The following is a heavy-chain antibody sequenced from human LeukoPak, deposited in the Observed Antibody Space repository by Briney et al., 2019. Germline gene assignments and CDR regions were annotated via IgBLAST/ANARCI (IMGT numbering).Heavy chain of an antibody. CDR1: GGSIRSSYYY. V-gene: IGHV4-39*01. Sequence: SETLSLTCTVSGGSIRSSYYYWGWIRQPPGKGLEWIGSIYDSGSTYYNPSLKSRVTISVDTSKNQFSLKLSSVPAADTAIYYCARHLNNGFDIWGRGTMVTVSS. D-gene: IGHD2/OR15-2a*01. CDR2: IYDSGST. J-gene: IGHJ3*02. CDR3: ARHLNNGFDI.